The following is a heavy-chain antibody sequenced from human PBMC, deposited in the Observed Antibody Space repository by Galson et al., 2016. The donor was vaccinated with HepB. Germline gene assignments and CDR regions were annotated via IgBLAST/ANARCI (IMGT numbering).Heavy chain of an antibody. CDR2: IKYDGNEK. J-gene: IGHJ2*01. D-gene: IGHD5-12*01. CDR3: AKIDYSRRYFHL. CDR1: GFTFRNHW. V-gene: IGHV3-7*03. Sequence: SLRLSCAASGFTFRNHWMSWIRQAPGKGLEWVANIKYDGNEKYYVESMKGRFTVSRDNARDSLYRQMNSLRADDTAVYYCAKIDYSRRYFHLWGRGTLVTVSS.